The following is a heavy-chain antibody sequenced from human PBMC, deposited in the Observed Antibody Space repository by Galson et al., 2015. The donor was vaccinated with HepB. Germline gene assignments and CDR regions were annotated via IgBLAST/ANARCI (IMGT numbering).Heavy chain of an antibody. V-gene: IGHV3-7*03. D-gene: IGHD2-2*01. Sequence: LRLSCAASGFTFSSYWMSWVRQAPGKGLEWVADLKEDGSEKYYVDSVKGRLTVSRDNVQNSLYLHMNSLRAEDTAIYYCATNRGYDTFDHWGQGALVIVSS. CDR1: GFTFSSYW. CDR2: LKEDGSEK. CDR3: ATNRGYDTFDH. J-gene: IGHJ4*02.